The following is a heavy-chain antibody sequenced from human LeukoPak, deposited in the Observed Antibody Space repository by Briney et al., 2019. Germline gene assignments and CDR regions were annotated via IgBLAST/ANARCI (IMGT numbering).Heavy chain of an antibody. Sequence: SETLSLTCGVSGGSITNTNYWTWVRQPPGKGLEWIGEVNLQGSTNYNPSLMGRVAIAVDTSENHISLQLTSVTAADTAVYYCAREGGPYRPLDYSGQGTLVTVSS. CDR1: GGSITNTNY. CDR2: VNLQGST. CDR3: AREGGPYRPLDY. V-gene: IGHV4-4*02. J-gene: IGHJ4*02.